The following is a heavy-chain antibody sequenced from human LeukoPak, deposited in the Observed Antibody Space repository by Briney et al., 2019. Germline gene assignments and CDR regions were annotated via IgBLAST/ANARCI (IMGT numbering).Heavy chain of an antibody. CDR1: GGSISNYY. CDR2: IYYSGST. Sequence: PSETLSLTCTVSGGSISNYYWSWIRQPPGKGLEWIGYIYYSGSTNYNPSLKSRVTISVDTSKNQFSLKLSSVTAADTAVYYCARDRWNSYGQQAEKLGWYFDLWGRGTLVTVSS. D-gene: IGHD5-18*01. V-gene: IGHV4-59*01. CDR3: ARDRWNSYGQQAEKLGWYFDL. J-gene: IGHJ2*01.